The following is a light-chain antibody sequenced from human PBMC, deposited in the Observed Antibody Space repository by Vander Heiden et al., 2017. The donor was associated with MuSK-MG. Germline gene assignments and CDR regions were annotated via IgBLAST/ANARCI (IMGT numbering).Light chain of an antibody. CDR2: KAS. CDR3: QQDNSYSWT. J-gene: IGKJ1*01. Sequence: DIQMTQSPSTLSASVGDRVTITCRASQSIRSWLAWYQQKPGKAPKLLIYKASSLESGVPSRFSGSGSGTEFTLTISILQPDDFATYYCQQDNSYSWTFGQGTKVEIK. V-gene: IGKV1-5*03. CDR1: QSIRSW.